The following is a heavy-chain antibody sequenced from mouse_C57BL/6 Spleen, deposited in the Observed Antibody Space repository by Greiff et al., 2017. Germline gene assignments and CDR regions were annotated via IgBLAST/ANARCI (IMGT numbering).Heavy chain of an antibody. CDR1: GYTFTSYT. CDR3: ARTGLWAMDY. Sequence: QVQLKESGAELARPGASVKMSCKASGYTFTSYTMHWVKQRPGQGLEWIGYINPSSGYTKYNQKFKDKATLTADKSSSTAYMQLSSLTSEDSAVYYCARTGLWAMDYWGQGTSVTVSS. D-gene: IGHD1-1*02. J-gene: IGHJ4*01. CDR2: INPSSGYT. V-gene: IGHV1-4*01.